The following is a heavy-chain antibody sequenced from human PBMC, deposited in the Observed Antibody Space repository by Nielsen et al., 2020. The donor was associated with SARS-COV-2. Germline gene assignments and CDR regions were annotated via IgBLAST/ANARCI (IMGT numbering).Heavy chain of an antibody. CDR3: ARAGEPRYYDSSGYSYYGMDV. Sequence: SVKVSCKASGGTFSSYAISWVRQAPGQGLEWMGGIIPIFGTANYAQKFQGRVTITADESTSTAYMELSSLRSEDTAVYYCARAGEPRYYDSSGYSYYGMDVWGQGTTVTRLL. J-gene: IGHJ6*02. V-gene: IGHV1-69*13. CDR2: IIPIFGTA. D-gene: IGHD3-22*01. CDR1: GGTFSSYA.